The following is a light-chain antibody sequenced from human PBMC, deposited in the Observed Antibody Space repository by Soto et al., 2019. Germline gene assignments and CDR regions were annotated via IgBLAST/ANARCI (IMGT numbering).Light chain of an antibody. CDR2: LGS. CDR1: QSLLHSNGYNY. V-gene: IGKV2-28*01. Sequence: DIVMXQSPLSLPVXPXXPASXSCXSSQSLLHSNGYNYLDWYLQKPGQSPQLLIYLGSNRASGVPDRFSGSGSGTDFTLKISIVEAEDVGVYYCMQALQTPRTFGQGTKVEIK. J-gene: IGKJ1*01. CDR3: MQALQTPRT.